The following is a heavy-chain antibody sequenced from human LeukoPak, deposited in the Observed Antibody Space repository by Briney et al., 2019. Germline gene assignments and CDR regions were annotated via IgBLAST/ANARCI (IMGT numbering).Heavy chain of an antibody. CDR2: IYYSGST. Sequence: SETLSLTCTVSGGSISSYYWSWIRQPPGKGPEWIGYIYYSGSTNYNPSLKSRVTISVDTSKNQFSLKLSSVTAADTAVYYCARHWYSSGWYFDYWGQGTLVTVSS. D-gene: IGHD6-19*01. J-gene: IGHJ4*02. CDR1: GGSISSYY. V-gene: IGHV4-59*08. CDR3: ARHWYSSGWYFDY.